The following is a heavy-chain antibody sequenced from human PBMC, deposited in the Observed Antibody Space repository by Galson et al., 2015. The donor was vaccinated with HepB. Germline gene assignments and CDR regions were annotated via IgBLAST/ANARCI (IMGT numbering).Heavy chain of an antibody. Sequence: QSGAEAKKPGASVRVSCKAPGYTFTTNGISWVRQAPGQGLEWMGWISANSGNTKYAQNLQGRVTLTRDTSTSTAYLELRSLRSDDTAAYYCARDRDYRFDYWGQGTLVTVSS. V-gene: IGHV1-18*04. D-gene: IGHD4/OR15-4a*01. J-gene: IGHJ4*02. CDR1: GYTFTTNG. CDR3: ARDRDYRFDY. CDR2: ISANSGNT.